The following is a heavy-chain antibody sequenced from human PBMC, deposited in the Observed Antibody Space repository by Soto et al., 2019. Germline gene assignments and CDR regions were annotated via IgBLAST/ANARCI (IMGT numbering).Heavy chain of an antibody. Sequence: QVQLVQSGAEVKKPGSSVKVSCKASGGTFSSYTISWVRQAPGQGLEWMGRIIPILGIANYAQKFQGRVTITADKSTSTAYMELSSLRSADTAVYYCARDSRSGRGYFDYWCQGTLVTVSS. V-gene: IGHV1-69*08. CDR3: ARDSRSGRGYFDY. D-gene: IGHD3-10*01. CDR1: GGTFSSYT. CDR2: IIPILGIA. J-gene: IGHJ4*02.